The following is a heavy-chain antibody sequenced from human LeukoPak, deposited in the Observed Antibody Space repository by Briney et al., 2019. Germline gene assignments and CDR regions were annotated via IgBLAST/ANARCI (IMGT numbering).Heavy chain of an antibody. Sequence: ASVKVSCKASEYTFTSYAMNWVRQAPGQGLEWMGWINTNTGNPTYAQGFTGRFVFSLDTSVSTAYLQISSLKAEDTAVYYCARDRRAMGHIVVVTAIQDYWGQGTLVTVSS. CDR1: EYTFTSYA. V-gene: IGHV7-4-1*02. CDR3: ARDRRAMGHIVVVTAIQDY. D-gene: IGHD2-21*02. CDR2: INTNTGNP. J-gene: IGHJ4*02.